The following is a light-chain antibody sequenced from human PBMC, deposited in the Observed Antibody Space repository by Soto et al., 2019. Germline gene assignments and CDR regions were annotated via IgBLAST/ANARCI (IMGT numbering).Light chain of an antibody. CDR2: TSS. CDR3: QQSYSTPPT. J-gene: IGKJ1*01. CDR1: QSIGRN. V-gene: IGKV1-39*01. Sequence: DIQITQSPASLSASVGDRVTISFRASQSIGRNLNWYQQKPGKAPTLLMFTSSNLQSGVPSRFSGSGSGTDFILTISSLQPEDFATYYCQQSYSTPPTFGQGTKVDI.